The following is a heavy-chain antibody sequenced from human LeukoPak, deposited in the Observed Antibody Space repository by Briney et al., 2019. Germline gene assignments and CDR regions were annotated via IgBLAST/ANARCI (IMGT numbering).Heavy chain of an antibody. J-gene: IGHJ6*03. CDR3: ARWVVAADYYYYMDV. Sequence: ASETLSLTCAVYGGSFSGYYWSWIRQPPRKGLEWIGEINLSGSTNYHPSLKSRVTISVDTSKNQFSLKLSSVTAADTAVYYCARWVVAADYYYYMDVWGKGTTVTVSS. V-gene: IGHV4-34*01. CDR1: GGSFSGYY. D-gene: IGHD2-15*01. CDR2: INLSGST.